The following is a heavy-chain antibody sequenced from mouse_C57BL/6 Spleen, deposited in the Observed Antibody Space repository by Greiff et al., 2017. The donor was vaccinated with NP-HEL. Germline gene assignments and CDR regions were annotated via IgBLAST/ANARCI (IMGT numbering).Heavy chain of an antibody. J-gene: IGHJ2*01. D-gene: IGHD2-2*01. CDR3: ARKMVTTTGHFDY. V-gene: IGHV1-50*01. CDR1: GYTFTSYW. Sequence: VQLQQSGAELVKPGASVKLSCKASGYTFTSYWMQWVKQRPGQGLEWIGEIDPSDSYTNYNQKFKGKATLTVDTSSSTAYMQLSSLTSEDSAVYYCARKMVTTTGHFDYWGQGTTLTVSS. CDR2: IDPSDSYT.